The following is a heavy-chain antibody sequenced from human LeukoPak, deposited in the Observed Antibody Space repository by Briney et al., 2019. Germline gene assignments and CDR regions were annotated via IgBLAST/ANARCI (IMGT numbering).Heavy chain of an antibody. V-gene: IGHV3-48*03. J-gene: IGHJ6*03. D-gene: IGHD6-19*01. CDR1: GFTFSSYE. CDR3: AKEGLSSGWYYTYYYYMDV. Sequence: GGSLRLSCAASGFTFSSYEMNWVRQAPGKGLEWVSYISSSGSTIYYADSVKGRFTISRDNSKNTLYLQMNSLRAEDTAVYYCAKEGLSSGWYYTYYYYMDVWGKGTTVTVSS. CDR2: ISSSGSTI.